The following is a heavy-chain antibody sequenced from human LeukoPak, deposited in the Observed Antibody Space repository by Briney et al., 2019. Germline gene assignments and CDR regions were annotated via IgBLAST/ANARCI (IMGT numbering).Heavy chain of an antibody. V-gene: IGHV4-59*01. CDR2: IYSGGST. Sequence: SETLSLTCTVSGGSISSYYWSWIRQPPGKGLEWIGYIYSGGSTNYNPSLKSRVTISVDTSKNQFSLKLSSVTAADTAVYYCASSLIRDGYNVDYWGQGTLVIVSS. J-gene: IGHJ4*02. D-gene: IGHD5-24*01. CDR3: ASSLIRDGYNVDY. CDR1: GGSISSYY.